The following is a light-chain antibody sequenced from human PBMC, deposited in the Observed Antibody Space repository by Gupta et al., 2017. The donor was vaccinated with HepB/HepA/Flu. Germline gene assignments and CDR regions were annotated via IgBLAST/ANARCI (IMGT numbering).Light chain of an antibody. Sequence: EIVLTQSPATLALSPGETVTLSCRASQNIRTSLAWYQHKPGRAPRLLIYDGSNRATGVPARFDGSGSGTDFTLAISSLEPEDFAVYYCQQRSKWPSTFGQGTMVEI. CDR3: QQRSKWPST. CDR2: DGS. CDR1: QNIRTS. V-gene: IGKV3-11*01. J-gene: IGKJ1*01.